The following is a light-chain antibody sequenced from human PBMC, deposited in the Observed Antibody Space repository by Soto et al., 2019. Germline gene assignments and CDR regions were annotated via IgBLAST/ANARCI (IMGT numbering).Light chain of an antibody. J-gene: IGLJ1*01. CDR2: EVS. V-gene: IGLV2-8*01. CDR3: SSYAGSNNLRV. CDR1: SSDVGGYNY. Sequence: QSALTQPPSASGSPGQSVTISCTGTSSDVGGYNYVSWYQQHPGKAPKLMIYEVSKRPSGVPDRFSGSKSGNTASLTVSGLQAEDEADYYCSSYAGSNNLRVFGTGTEVTVL.